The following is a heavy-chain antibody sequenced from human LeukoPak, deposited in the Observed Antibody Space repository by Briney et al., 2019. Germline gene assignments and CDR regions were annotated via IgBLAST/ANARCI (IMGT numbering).Heavy chain of an antibody. J-gene: IGHJ6*02. Sequence: PGGSLRLSCAASGFTFSSYSMNWVRQAPGKGLEWVSSISSSSSYIYYADSVKGRFTISRDNAKNSLYLQMNSLRAEDTAVYYCARDHEYYDILTGLEYGMDVWGQGTKVTVSS. CDR3: ARDHEYYDILTGLEYGMDV. V-gene: IGHV3-21*03. CDR1: GFTFSSYS. D-gene: IGHD3-9*01. CDR2: ISSSSSYI.